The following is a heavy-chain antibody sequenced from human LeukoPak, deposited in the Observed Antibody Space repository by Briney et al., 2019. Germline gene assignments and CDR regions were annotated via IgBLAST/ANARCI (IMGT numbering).Heavy chain of an antibody. V-gene: IGHV3-11*04. D-gene: IGHD3-10*01. CDR3: VRGNYGFDS. CDR2: ITGPGSNI. CDR1: GFTFSDYY. Sequence: PGGSLRLSCAASGFTFSDYYMAWIRQAPGKGLEWISYITGPGSNIDYADSVKGQFTISRDNGQNSLYLQLNSLRADDTAVYYCVRGNYGFDSWGQGTLVTVSS. J-gene: IGHJ4*02.